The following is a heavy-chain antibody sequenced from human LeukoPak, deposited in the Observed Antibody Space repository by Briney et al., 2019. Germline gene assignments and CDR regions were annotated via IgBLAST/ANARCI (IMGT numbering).Heavy chain of an antibody. J-gene: IGHJ4*02. CDR2: IKSKTTGGTT. Sequence: GGSLRLSCAASGFSFSNAWMSWVRQAPGKGLEWVGRIKSKTTGGTTDFAAPVKGRFTISRDDSKNTLYLQMNSLRAEDTAVYYCAPDLRGAAWSLDYWGQGTLVTVSS. V-gene: IGHV3-15*01. CDR3: APDLRGAAWSLDY. D-gene: IGHD2-15*01. CDR1: GFSFSNAW.